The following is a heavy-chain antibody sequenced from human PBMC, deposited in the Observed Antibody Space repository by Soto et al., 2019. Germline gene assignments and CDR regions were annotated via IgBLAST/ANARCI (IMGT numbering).Heavy chain of an antibody. CDR1: GGTFSSYA. Sequence: SVKVSCKASGGTFSSYAISWVRQAPGQGLEWMGGIIPIFGTANYAQKFQGRVTITADESTSTAYMELSSLRSEDTAVYYCARDGLGYCTNGVCEGPPYFDYWGQGTLVTVS. CDR3: ARDGLGYCTNGVCEGPPYFDY. D-gene: IGHD2-8*01. CDR2: IIPIFGTA. J-gene: IGHJ4*02. V-gene: IGHV1-69*13.